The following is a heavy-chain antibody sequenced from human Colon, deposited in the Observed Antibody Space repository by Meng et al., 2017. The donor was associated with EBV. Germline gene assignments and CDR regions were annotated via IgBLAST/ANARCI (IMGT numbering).Heavy chain of an antibody. J-gene: IGHJ4*02. D-gene: IGHD1/OR15-1a*01. CDR1: GDSVSRTGAA. Sequence: QRPGPSWGNPSHTLSPPWPTSGDSVSRTGAAWNWIRQSPSRGLEWLGRTYYRSKWHNDYAVSVKGRIAINPDTSKNQFFLQLNSVTPEDTAVYYCARDYGTSRPFEYWGQGILVTVSS. CDR3: ARDYGTSRPFEY. CDR2: TYYRSKWHN. V-gene: IGHV6-1*01.